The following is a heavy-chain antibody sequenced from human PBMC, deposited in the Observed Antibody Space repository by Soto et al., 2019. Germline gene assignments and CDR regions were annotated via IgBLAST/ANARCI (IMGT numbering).Heavy chain of an antibody. CDR2: IYHSGST. CDR3: AREGSGSYLSAFFDY. Sequence: SETLSLTCDVYGGSFSGYIWTWIRQTPGKGLEWIGYIYHSGSTYYNPSLKSRVTISVDRSKNQFSLKLSSVTAADTAVYYCAREGSGSYLSAFFDYWGQGTLVTVSS. V-gene: IGHV4-34*01. D-gene: IGHD1-26*01. CDR1: GGSFSGYI. J-gene: IGHJ4*02.